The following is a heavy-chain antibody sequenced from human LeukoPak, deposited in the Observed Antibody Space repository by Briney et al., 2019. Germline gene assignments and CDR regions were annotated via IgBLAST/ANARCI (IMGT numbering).Heavy chain of an antibody. CDR3: ACSSGWYGSDY. Sequence: SVKVSCKASGYTFTGYYMHWVRQAPGQGLEWMGGIIPIFGTANYAQKFQGRVTITADESTSTAYMELSSLRSEDTAVYYCACSSGWYGSDYWGQGTLVTVSS. D-gene: IGHD6-19*01. J-gene: IGHJ4*02. V-gene: IGHV1-69*13. CDR2: IIPIFGTA. CDR1: GYTFTGYY.